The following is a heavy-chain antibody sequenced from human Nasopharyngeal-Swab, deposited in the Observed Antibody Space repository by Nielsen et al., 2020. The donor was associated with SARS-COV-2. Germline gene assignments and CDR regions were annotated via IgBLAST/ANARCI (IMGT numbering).Heavy chain of an antibody. D-gene: IGHD2/OR15-2a*01. J-gene: IGHJ4*02. CDR2: ISGSGSST. V-gene: IGHV3-23*01. CDR1: GFTFSSYA. Sequence: GESLKISCAASGFTFSSYAMSWVRQAPGKGLEWVSAISGSGSSTYYADSVKGRFTISRDNSKNTLYLQMNSLRAEDTAVYFCAKVEIGGWLESTTGYFDYWGQGTLVTVSS. CDR3: AKVEIGGWLESTTGYFDY.